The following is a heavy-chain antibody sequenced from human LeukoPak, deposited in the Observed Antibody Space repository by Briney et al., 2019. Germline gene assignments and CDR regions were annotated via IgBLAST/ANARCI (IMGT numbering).Heavy chain of an antibody. CDR2: ITSSSSYI. CDR3: ARVADYDYVWERQRYYFDY. Sequence: GGSLRLSCAASGFTFSSYNMNWVRQAPGKGLEWVSSITSSSSYIYYADSVKGRFTISRDNAKNSLYLQMNSLRAEDTDVYYCARVADYDYVWERQRYYFDYWGQGTLVTVSS. V-gene: IGHV3-21*01. CDR1: GFTFSSYN. J-gene: IGHJ4*02. D-gene: IGHD3-16*01.